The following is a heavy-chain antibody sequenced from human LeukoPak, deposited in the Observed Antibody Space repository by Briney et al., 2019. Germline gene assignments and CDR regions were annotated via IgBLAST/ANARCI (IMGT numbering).Heavy chain of an antibody. V-gene: IGHV3-30*03. CDR2: ISYDGSNK. Sequence: PGRSLRLSCAASGFTFSSYGMHWVRQAQGKALECLEVISYDGSNKYYSDSVKGRFTISRDNSKNTLYLQMNRPRAEDTAVYYCAYDSSGYPNGNFDYWGQGTLVTVSS. CDR3: AYDSSGYPNGNFDY. CDR1: GFTFSSYG. D-gene: IGHD3-22*01. J-gene: IGHJ4*02.